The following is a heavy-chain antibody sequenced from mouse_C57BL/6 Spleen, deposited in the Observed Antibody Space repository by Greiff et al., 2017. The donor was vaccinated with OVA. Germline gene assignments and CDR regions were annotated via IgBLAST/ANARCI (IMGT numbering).Heavy chain of an antibody. D-gene: IGHD1-1*01. Sequence: QVQLQQSGAELVKPGASVTLSCKASGYTFTEYTIHWVKQRSGQGLEWIGWFYPGSGSIKYNEKFKDKATLTADKSSSTVYMELSRLTSEDSAVYFCARHENYYGSSPRRAMDYWGQGTSVTVSS. V-gene: IGHV1-62-2*01. CDR1: GYTFTEYT. CDR3: ARHENYYGSSPRRAMDY. J-gene: IGHJ4*01. CDR2: FYPGSGSI.